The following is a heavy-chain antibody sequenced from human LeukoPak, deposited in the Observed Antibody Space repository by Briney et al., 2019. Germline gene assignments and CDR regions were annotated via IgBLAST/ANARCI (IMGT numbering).Heavy chain of an antibody. CDR3: ARADMYYYDSSGYWGDYFDY. V-gene: IGHV3-23*01. CDR1: GFTFSNHA. Sequence: GGSLRLSCAASGFTFSNHAMTWVRQAPGKGLEWVSAISASGDDTFYADSVKGRFTISRDNSKNTLYLQMNSLRAEDTAVYYCARADMYYYDSSGYWGDYFDYWGQGTLVTVSS. D-gene: IGHD3-22*01. J-gene: IGHJ4*02. CDR2: ISASGDDT.